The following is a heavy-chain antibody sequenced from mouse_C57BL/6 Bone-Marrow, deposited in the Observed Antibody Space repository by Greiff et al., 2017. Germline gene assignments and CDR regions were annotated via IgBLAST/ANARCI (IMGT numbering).Heavy chain of an antibody. CDR3: ARIASDGYPFAY. Sequence: VKLVESGPGILQPSQTLSLTCSFSGFSLSTFGMGVGWIRQPSGKGLEWLAPIWWDDDKYYNPALKSRLTISKDTSKNQVFLKIANVDTADTATYYCARIASDGYPFAYWGQGTLVTVSA. CDR1: GFSLSTFGMG. J-gene: IGHJ3*01. CDR2: IWWDDDK. V-gene: IGHV8-8*01. D-gene: IGHD2-3*01.